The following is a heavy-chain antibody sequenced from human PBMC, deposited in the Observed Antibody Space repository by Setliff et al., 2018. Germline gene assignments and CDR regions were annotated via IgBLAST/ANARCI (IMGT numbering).Heavy chain of an antibody. J-gene: IGHJ5*02. CDR1: GFSPYIYS. CDR3: AKDLRPDGLWDIDH. V-gene: IGHV3-23*01. CDR2: IIGSSVST. Sequence: PGESLKISCAVSGFSPYIYSMSWVRQAPGKGLEWVSSIIGSSVSTLYADFVKGRFTISRDTSKSEIYLQMNSLRDDDTAIYYCAKDLRPDGLWDIDHWGLGTLVTVSS. D-gene: IGHD1-26*01.